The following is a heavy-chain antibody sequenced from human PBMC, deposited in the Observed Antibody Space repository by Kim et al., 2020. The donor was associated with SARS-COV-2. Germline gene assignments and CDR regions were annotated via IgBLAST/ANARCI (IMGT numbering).Heavy chain of an antibody. V-gene: IGHV4-31*03. J-gene: IGHJ6*02. CDR2: IYYSGST. D-gene: IGHD3-10*01. Sequence: SETLSLTCTVSGGSISSGGYYWSWIRQHPGKGLEWIGYIYYSGSTYYNPSLKSRVTISVDTSKNQFSLKLSSVTAADTAVYYCARINYGMSYYYGMDVWGQGTAITVSS. CDR3: ARINYGMSYYYGMDV. CDR1: GGSISSGGYY.